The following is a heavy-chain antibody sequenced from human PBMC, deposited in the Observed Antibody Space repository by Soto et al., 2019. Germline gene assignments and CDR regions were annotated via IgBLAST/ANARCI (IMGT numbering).Heavy chain of an antibody. D-gene: IGHD3-22*01. CDR3: AKVLESYYYDSSGYYYVHSRYGMDV. J-gene: IGHJ6*02. CDR2: ISYDGSNK. V-gene: IGHV3-30*18. CDR1: GFPFSSYG. Sequence: PGGSLRLSCAASGFPFSSYGMHWVRKATGKGLEWVAVISYDGSNKYYADSVKGRFTISRDNSKNTLYLQMNSLRAEDTAVYYYAKVLESYYYDSSGYYYVHSRYGMDVWGQGTTVTVSS.